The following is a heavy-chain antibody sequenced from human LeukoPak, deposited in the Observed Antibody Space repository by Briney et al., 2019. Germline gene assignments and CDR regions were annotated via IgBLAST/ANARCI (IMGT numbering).Heavy chain of an antibody. CDR1: GGSISSYY. Sequence: PSETLSLTCTVSGGSISSYYWSWIRQPAGKGLEWIGRIYTSGSTNYNPSLKSRVTMSVDTSKNQFSLKLSSVTAADTAVYYCARRGPSGYLRTIWFDPWGQGTLVTVSS. V-gene: IGHV4-4*07. CDR3: ARRGPSGYLRTIWFDP. D-gene: IGHD5-12*01. CDR2: IYTSGST. J-gene: IGHJ5*02.